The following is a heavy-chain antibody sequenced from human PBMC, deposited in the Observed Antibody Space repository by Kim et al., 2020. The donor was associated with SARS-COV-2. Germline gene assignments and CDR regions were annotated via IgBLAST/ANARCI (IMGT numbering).Heavy chain of an antibody. CDR2: INTNTGNP. CDR1: GYTFTSYA. D-gene: IGHD2-21*02. V-gene: IGHV7-4-1*02. J-gene: IGHJ2*01. CDR3: ARTGWGLRHWYFDL. Sequence: ASVKVSCKASGYTFTSYAMNWVRQAPGQGLEWMGWINTNTGNPTYAQGFTGRFVFSLDTSVSTAYLQISSLKAEDTAVYYCARTGWGLRHWYFDLWGRGTLVTVSS.